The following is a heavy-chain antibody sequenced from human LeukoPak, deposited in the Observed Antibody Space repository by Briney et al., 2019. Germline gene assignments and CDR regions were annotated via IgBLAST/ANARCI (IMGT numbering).Heavy chain of an antibody. CDR1: GFTFSSYA. J-gene: IGHJ4*02. D-gene: IGHD3-3*01. Sequence: PGGSLRLSCAASGFTFSSYAMSWVRQASGKGLEWVSVISGSGGNRYYADSVKGRFTISRDNSKNTLYLQMNSLRAEDTAVYYCANYGRGRWGWLLSDYWGQGTLVTVSS. V-gene: IGHV3-23*01. CDR3: ANYGRGRWGWLLSDY. CDR2: ISGSGGNR.